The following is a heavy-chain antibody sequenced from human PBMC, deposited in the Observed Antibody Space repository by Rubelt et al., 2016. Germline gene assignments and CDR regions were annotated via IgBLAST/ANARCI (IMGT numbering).Heavy chain of an antibody. J-gene: IGHJ5*02. CDR1: GYTFSHFW. Sequence: EVQLLQSGPEVKKPGESLKISCQASGYTFSHFWIGWVRHMPGRGLEWMGVIYPGDSETRYNQSLEGHVIISADKGLNTVYLQWSSLEASDSATYCWARFSFIGGFGPWGQGTLVSVSS. CDR3: ARFSFIGGFGP. D-gene: IGHD3-10*01. CDR2: IYPGDSET. V-gene: IGHV5-51*01.